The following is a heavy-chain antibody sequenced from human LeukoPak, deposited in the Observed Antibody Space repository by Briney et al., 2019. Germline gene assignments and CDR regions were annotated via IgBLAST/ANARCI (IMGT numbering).Heavy chain of an antibody. CDR2: IYYSGST. V-gene: IGHV4-39*07. CDR1: GGSISSSGYY. J-gene: IGHJ3*02. CDR3: ASYEGSGDAFDI. Sequence: PSETLYLTCTVSGGSISSSGYYWGWIRQPPGKGLEWIGSIYYSGSTYSNPSLKSRATIPVDTSKNPFSLKLSSVTAADTAVYYCASYEGSGDAFDIWGQGTMVTVSS. D-gene: IGHD3-3*01.